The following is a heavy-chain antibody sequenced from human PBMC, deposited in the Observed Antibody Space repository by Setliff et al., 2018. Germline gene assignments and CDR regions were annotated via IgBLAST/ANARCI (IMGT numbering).Heavy chain of an antibody. CDR2: AHQSGTT. CDR1: DYSITNNYY. J-gene: IGHJ4*02. Sequence: SETLSLTCAVSDYSITNNYYWGWIRQAPGKGLEWIGTAHQSGTTFYNPSLKGRVTMSVDTSKSQFSLKLNSVTATDTAVYYCARQPTGTYQWTSDSWGQGTLVTVSS. D-gene: IGHD1-26*01. CDR3: ARQPTGTYQWTSDS. V-gene: IGHV4-38-2*01.